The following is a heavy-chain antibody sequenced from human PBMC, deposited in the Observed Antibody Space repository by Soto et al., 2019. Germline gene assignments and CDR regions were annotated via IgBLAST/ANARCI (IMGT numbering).Heavy chain of an antibody. D-gene: IGHD5-18*01. Sequence: PSETLSLTCAVYGGSFSGYYWSWIRQPPGKGLEWIGEINHSGSTNYNPSLKSRVTISVDTSKNQFSLKLSSVTAADTAVYYCAEGYTAMVTLNYWGQGTLVTVSS. CDR2: INHSGST. CDR3: AEGYTAMVTLNY. V-gene: IGHV4-34*01. J-gene: IGHJ4*02. CDR1: GGSFSGYY.